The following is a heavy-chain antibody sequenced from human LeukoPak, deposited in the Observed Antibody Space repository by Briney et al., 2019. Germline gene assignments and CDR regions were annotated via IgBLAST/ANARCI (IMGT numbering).Heavy chain of an antibody. Sequence: PSETLSLTCTVSGGSISSYYWSWIRQPPGKGLKWIGYIYYSGSTNYNPSLKSRVTISVDTSKNQFSLKLSSVTAADTAVYYCASWVRSSGWYIFDYWGQGTLVTVSS. CDR1: GGSISSYY. CDR3: ASWVRSSGWYIFDY. V-gene: IGHV4-59*01. D-gene: IGHD6-19*01. CDR2: IYYSGST. J-gene: IGHJ4*02.